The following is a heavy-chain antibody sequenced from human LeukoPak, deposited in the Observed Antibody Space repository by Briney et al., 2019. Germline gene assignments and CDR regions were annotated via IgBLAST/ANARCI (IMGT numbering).Heavy chain of an antibody. D-gene: IGHD3-9*01. CDR3: ARGNLERTYYDILTGTYGMDV. CDR1: GGTFSSYA. V-gene: IGHV1-69*01. CDR2: IIPIFGTA. J-gene: IGHJ6*04. Sequence: SVKVSCKASGGTFSSYAISWVRQAPGQGLEWMGGIIPIFGTANYAQKFQGRVTITADESTSTAYMELSSLRSEGTAVYYCARGNLERTYYDILTGTYGMDVWGKGTTVTVSS.